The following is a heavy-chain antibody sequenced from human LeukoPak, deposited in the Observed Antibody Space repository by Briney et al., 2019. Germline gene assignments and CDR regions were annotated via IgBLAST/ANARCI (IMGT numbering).Heavy chain of an antibody. CDR3: ARGSGGPWNYYYMDV. V-gene: IGHV1-2*02. CDR2: INPNSGGS. D-gene: IGHD3-10*01. J-gene: IGHJ6*03. CDR1: GYTFTGYY. Sequence: ASVKVSCKASGYTFTGYYMHWVRQAPGQAREWTGGINPNSGGSNYPQTFQGRVTMTRDTSINTAYMELSRLRSDDTAVYYCARGSGGPWNYYYMDVWGKGTTVTISS.